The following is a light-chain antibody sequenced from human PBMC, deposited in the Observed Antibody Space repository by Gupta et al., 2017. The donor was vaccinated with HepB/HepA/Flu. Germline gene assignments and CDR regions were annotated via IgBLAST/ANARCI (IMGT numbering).Light chain of an antibody. J-gene: IGLJ2*01. CDR1: SLRSYY. Sequence: SSELIQDPAVSVALGQTVRITCQGDSLRSYYASWYQQKPGQAPVLVIYGKNNRPSGIPDRFSGSSSGNTASLTITGAQAEDEADYYCNSRDSSGNHHVVFGGGTKLTVL. CDR2: GKN. V-gene: IGLV3-19*01. CDR3: NSRDSSGNHHVV.